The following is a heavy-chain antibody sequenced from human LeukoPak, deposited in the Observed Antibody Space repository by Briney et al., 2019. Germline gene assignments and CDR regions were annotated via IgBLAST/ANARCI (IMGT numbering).Heavy chain of an antibody. Sequence: SETLSLTCTVSGGSISSSSYYWGWIRQPPGKGLEWIGSIYYSGSTNYNPSLKSRVTISVDTSKNQFSLRLSSVTAADTAVYYCARNPATYYDLVTGYSPPGGMDVWGQGTTVTVSS. CDR1: GGSISSSSYY. V-gene: IGHV4-39*07. CDR3: ARNPATYYDLVTGYSPPGGMDV. J-gene: IGHJ6*02. D-gene: IGHD3-9*01. CDR2: IYYSGST.